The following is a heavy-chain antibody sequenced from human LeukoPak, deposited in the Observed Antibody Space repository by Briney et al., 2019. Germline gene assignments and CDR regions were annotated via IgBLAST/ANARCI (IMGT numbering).Heavy chain of an antibody. CDR1: GGTFSSYA. V-gene: IGHV1-69*05. J-gene: IGHJ3*02. Sequence: SVKVSCKASGGTFSSYAISWVRQAPGQGLEWVGRIIPIFGTANYAQKFQGRVTITTDESTSTAYMELSSLRSEDTAVYYCAGTIVGATSDGPGFAFDIWGQGTMVTVSS. CDR2: IIPIFGTA. CDR3: AGTIVGATSDGPGFAFDI. D-gene: IGHD1-26*01.